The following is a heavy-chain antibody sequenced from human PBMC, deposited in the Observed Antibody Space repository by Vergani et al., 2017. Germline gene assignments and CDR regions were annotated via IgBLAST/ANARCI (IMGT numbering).Heavy chain of an antibody. D-gene: IGHD3-3*01. CDR2: IYYSGST. V-gene: IGHV4-59*12. Sequence: QVQLQESGPGLVKPSETLSLTCTVSGGSISSYYWSWIRQPPGKGLEWIGYIYYSGSTYYNPSLKSLVTISVDTSKNQFSLKLSSVTAADTAVYYCARADFWSGRYDAFDIWGQGTTVTVSS. CDR1: GGSISSYY. J-gene: IGHJ3*02. CDR3: ARADFWSGRYDAFDI.